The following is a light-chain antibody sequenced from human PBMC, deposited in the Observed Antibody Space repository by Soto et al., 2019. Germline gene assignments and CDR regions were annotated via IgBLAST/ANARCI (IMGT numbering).Light chain of an antibody. Sequence: EIVLTQSPATLSLSPGERATLSCRASQSVSRHLAWYQQKPGQAPRLLIYDASNRATGIPVRFSGSGSGTDFTLTISSLEPEDFAVYYCQQRSYWPRTFGQGTKLEIK. J-gene: IGKJ2*01. CDR1: QSVSRH. CDR2: DAS. CDR3: QQRSYWPRT. V-gene: IGKV3-11*01.